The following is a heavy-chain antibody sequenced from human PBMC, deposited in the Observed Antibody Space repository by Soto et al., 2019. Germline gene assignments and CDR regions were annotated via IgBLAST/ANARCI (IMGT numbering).Heavy chain of an antibody. CDR3: ARGHEYGGNSEAFEM. V-gene: IGHV1-69*14. J-gene: IGHJ3*02. CDR2: ILPIFGTA. CDR1: GGTFSTSS. Sequence: QVQLVQSGAEVTKPGSSVKVSCKASGGTFSTSSINWVRQAPGQRPEWMGNILPIFGTADYAQKFQDRVTITADKSTNTAYMELRSLFSEDTAVYYCARGHEYGGNSEAFEMWGQGSVVTVSS. D-gene: IGHD4-17*01.